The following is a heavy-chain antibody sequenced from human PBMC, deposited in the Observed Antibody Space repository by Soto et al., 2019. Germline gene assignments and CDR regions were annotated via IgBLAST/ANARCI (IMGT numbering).Heavy chain of an antibody. Sequence: GGSLRLSCAASGFTFSSYSMNWVRQAPGKGLEWVSSISSSSSYIYYADSVKGRFTISRDNAKNSLYLQMNSLRAEDTAVYYCASWKKQLGRAGYYFDYWGQGTLVTVSS. J-gene: IGHJ4*02. V-gene: IGHV3-21*01. D-gene: IGHD6-6*01. CDR1: GFTFSSYS. CDR3: ASWKKQLGRAGYYFDY. CDR2: ISSSSSYI.